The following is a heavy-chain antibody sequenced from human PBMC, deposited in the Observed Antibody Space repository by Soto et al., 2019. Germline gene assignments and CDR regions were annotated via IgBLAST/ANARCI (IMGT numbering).Heavy chain of an antibody. CDR3: ARPTTGFMDV. CDR1: GFTFSNYG. J-gene: IGHJ6*02. Sequence: LRLSCAASGFTFSNYGMHWVRQGPGKGLEWVAVIWFDGTDKYYADSVKGRFTISRDNSKNTLYLQMSSLRAEDTAVYYCARPTTGFMDVWGRGTAVTVSS. CDR2: IWFDGTDK. D-gene: IGHD4-17*01. V-gene: IGHV3-33*01.